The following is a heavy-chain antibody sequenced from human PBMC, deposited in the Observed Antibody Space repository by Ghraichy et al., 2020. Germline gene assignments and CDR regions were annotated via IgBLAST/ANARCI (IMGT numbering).Heavy chain of an antibody. V-gene: IGHV3-74*01. CDR2: INVDGSNT. CDR1: GFIFSTSW. J-gene: IGHJ4*02. Sequence: RGSLRLSCAASGFIFSTSWMHWVRQAPGMGLVWVSRINVDGSNTDYADSVKGRFTISRDNAKNTVYLQMNSLRTEDTAFYYCANFGDGLGAEAPRDYWGQGTLVTISS. CDR3: ANFGDGLGAEAPRDY. D-gene: IGHD3-16*01.